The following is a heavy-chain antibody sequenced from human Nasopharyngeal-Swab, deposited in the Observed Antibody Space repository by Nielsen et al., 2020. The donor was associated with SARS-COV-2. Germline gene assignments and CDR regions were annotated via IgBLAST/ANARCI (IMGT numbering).Heavy chain of an antibody. CDR3: ARHKYCSSTSCYFRREKASYYYMDV. J-gene: IGHJ6*03. Sequence: SETLSLTCGAYGGSVSGYYWNWIRQPPGKGLEWIGEINNSGRTHYNPSLKSRVTISLDTSQKQFSLKLTSVTAADTAVYYCARHKYCSSTSCYFRREKASYYYMDVWGKGTTVTVSS. D-gene: IGHD2-2*01. CDR1: GGSVSGYY. V-gene: IGHV4-34*01. CDR2: INNSGRT.